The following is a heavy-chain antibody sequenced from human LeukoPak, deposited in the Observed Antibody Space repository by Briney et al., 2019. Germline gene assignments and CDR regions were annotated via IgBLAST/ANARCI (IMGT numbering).Heavy chain of an antibody. D-gene: IGHD5-24*01. V-gene: IGHV3-23*01. Sequence: GGSLRLSCTASGFTFGDYAMSWVRQAPGKGLEWVSGISGSGGSIRYADSVKGRFIISRDNSKNTLYLQMNSLRAEDTAVYYCAKGGDGYNYYFDYWGQETLVTVSS. J-gene: IGHJ4*02. CDR2: ISGSGGSI. CDR1: GFTFGDYA. CDR3: AKGGDGYNYYFDY.